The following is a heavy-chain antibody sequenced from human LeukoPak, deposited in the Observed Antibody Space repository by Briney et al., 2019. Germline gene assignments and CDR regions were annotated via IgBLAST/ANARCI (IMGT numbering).Heavy chain of an antibody. CDR1: GGAISSDY. V-gene: IGHV4-59*01. Sequence: SETLSLTCSVSGGAISSDYWAWIRQPPGKGLEWIAYVHSSGYTSYNPSLKSRDTISIDTSKNQFSLKLNSVTAADTAVYYRAGYGSGSYHKAFDYWGQGTLVTVSS. J-gene: IGHJ4*02. D-gene: IGHD3-10*01. CDR2: VHSSGYT. CDR3: AGYGSGSYHKAFDY.